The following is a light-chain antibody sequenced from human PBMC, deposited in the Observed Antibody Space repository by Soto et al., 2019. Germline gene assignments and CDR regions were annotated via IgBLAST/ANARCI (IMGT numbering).Light chain of an antibody. CDR1: SSNIGAGYD. J-gene: IGLJ1*01. Sequence: QSVLTQPPSVSGAPGQRVTISCTGSSSNIGAGYDVHWYQQLPGTAPKLLIYGNSNRPSGVPDRFSGSKSGTSASLAITVFQAEDEADYYCQSYDSSLSGYVFGTGTKSPS. CDR2: GNS. V-gene: IGLV1-40*01. CDR3: QSYDSSLSGYV.